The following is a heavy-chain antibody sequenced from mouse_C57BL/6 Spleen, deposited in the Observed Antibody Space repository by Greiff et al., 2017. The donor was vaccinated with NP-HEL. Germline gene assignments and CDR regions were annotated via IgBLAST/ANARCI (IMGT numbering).Heavy chain of an antibody. J-gene: IGHJ4*01. CDR1: GYAFSSSW. CDR3: ARWNDYYYAMDY. CDR2: IYPGDGDT. D-gene: IGHD2-4*01. Sequence: QVQLQQSGPELVKPGASVKISCKASGYAFSSSWMNWVKQRPGKGLEWIGRIYPGDGDTNYNGKFKGKATLTADKSSSTAYMQLSSLTSEDSAVYFCARWNDYYYAMDYWGQGTSVTASS. V-gene: IGHV1-82*01.